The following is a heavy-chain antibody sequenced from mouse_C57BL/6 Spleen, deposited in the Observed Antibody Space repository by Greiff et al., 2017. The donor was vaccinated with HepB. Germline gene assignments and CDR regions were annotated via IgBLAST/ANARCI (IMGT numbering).Heavy chain of an antibody. CDR1: GYTFTSYW. J-gene: IGHJ4*01. CDR2: IDPSDSYT. Sequence: QVQLQQPGAELVKPGASVKLSCKASGYTFTSYWMQWVKQRPGQGLEWIGEIDPSDSYTNYNQKFKGKATLTVETSSRTAYMQLSSLTSEDSAVYYCARRGYGSSYGAMDYWGQGTSVTVSS. CDR3: ARRGYGSSYGAMDY. D-gene: IGHD1-1*01. V-gene: IGHV1-50*01.